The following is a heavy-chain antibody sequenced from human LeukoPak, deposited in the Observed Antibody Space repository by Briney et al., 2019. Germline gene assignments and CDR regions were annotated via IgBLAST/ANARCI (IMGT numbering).Heavy chain of an antibody. CDR1: GFTFSSYS. V-gene: IGHV3-21*01. Sequence: GGSLRLSCAASGFTFSSYSMNWVRQAPGKGLEWVSSISSSSSYIYYADSVKGRFTISRDNAKNSLYLQMNSLRAEDTAVYYCASPLVVPTSGAFDIWGQGTMVTVSS. J-gene: IGHJ3*02. CDR2: ISSSSSYI. CDR3: ASPLVVPTSGAFDI. D-gene: IGHD2-2*01.